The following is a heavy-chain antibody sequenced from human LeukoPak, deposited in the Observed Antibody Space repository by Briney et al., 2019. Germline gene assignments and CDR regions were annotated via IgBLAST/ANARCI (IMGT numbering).Heavy chain of an antibody. CDR1: GFTFSAYW. V-gene: IGHV3-30*18. CDR3: AKDRAPGGHDYSNLFDY. D-gene: IGHD4-11*01. Sequence: PGGSLRLSCAASGFTFSAYWMNWVRQAPGKGLEWVAVISYDGSNKYYADSVKGRFTISRDNSKNTLYLQMNSLRAEDTAVYYCAKDRAPGGHDYSNLFDYWGQGTLVTVSS. J-gene: IGHJ4*02. CDR2: ISYDGSNK.